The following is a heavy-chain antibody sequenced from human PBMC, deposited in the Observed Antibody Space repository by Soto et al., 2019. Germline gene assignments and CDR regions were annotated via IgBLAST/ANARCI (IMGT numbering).Heavy chain of an antibody. CDR2: IYHGGST. D-gene: IGHD3-22*01. J-gene: IGHJ5*02. CDR1: GGAFSGYY. Sequence: SETLSLTCAVYGGAFSGYYWGWLRQPPGKGLEWIGSIYHGGSTYYNPSLNSRVTLSIDMTNNHVSLILNSVTAADTAVYYCARVGPWVPYYYDSSPYTFENWFDPWGQGTLVTVSS. CDR3: ARVGPWVPYYYDSSPYTFENWFDP. V-gene: IGHV4-38-2*01.